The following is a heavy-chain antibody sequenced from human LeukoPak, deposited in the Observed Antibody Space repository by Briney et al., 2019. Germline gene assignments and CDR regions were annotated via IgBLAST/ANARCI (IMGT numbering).Heavy chain of an antibody. J-gene: IGHJ5*02. CDR3: ARDYYQYYYGSGPPPGFDP. CDR1: GYTFTSYG. V-gene: IGHV1-18*01. Sequence: ASVKVSCKASGYTFTSYGISWVRQAPGQGLEWMGWISAYNGNTNYAQKLQGRVTMTTDTSTSTAYMELRSLRSDATAVYYCARDYYQYYYGSGPPPGFDPWGQGTLVTVSS. CDR2: ISAYNGNT. D-gene: IGHD3-10*01.